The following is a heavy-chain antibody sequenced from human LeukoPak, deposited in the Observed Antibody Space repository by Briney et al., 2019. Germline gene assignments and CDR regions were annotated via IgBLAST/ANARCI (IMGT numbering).Heavy chain of an antibody. J-gene: IGHJ5*02. CDR2: INWNGGST. D-gene: IGHD6-13*01. V-gene: IGHV3-20*01. CDR3: ARGYSSSWDNGFAP. Sequence: PGGSLRLSCAASGFTFSSYAMSWVRQAPGKGLEWVSGINWNGGSTGYADSVKGRFTISRDNAKNSLYLQMNSLRAEDTALYHWARGYSSSWDNGFAPGGQGPLVTVSS. CDR1: GFTFSSYA.